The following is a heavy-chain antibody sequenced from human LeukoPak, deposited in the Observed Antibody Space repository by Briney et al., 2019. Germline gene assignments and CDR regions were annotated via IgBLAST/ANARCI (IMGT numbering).Heavy chain of an antibody. CDR1: GDSITSGIHY. CDR2: IYTSGST. J-gene: IGHJ4*02. Sequence: SETLSLTCTVSGDSITSGIHYWSWFRQPAGKGLEWIGRIYTSGSTNYNPSLKSRVTISVDTSKSQFSLKLSSVTAADTAVYYCAREEIPRNPFDYWGQGTLVTVSS. CDR3: AREEIPRNPFDY. V-gene: IGHV4-61*02. D-gene: IGHD5-24*01.